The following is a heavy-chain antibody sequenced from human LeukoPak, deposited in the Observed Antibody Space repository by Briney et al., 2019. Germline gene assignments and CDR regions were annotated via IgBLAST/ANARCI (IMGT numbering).Heavy chain of an antibody. J-gene: IGHJ4*02. CDR2: VYWSDDK. Sequence: SGPTLVNPTQTLTLTCTFSGFSLSSSGVSVGWIRQPPGKALEWLALVYWSDDKRYSPSLKSRLTITKDTSKNQLVLTMTNMDPVDTATYYCAHRGYNDGFDYWGQGTLVTVSS. CDR3: AHRGYNDGFDY. V-gene: IGHV2-5*01. D-gene: IGHD5-18*01. CDR1: GFSLSSSGVS.